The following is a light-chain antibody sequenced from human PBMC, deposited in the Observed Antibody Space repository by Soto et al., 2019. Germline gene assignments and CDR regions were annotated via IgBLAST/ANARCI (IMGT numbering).Light chain of an antibody. V-gene: IGKV3-11*01. Sequence: EIVLTQSPATLSLSPGERATLSCRASQSVSSYLAWYQQKPGQAPRLLIYDASNRATGIPARFSGSGSGTDFTLTISSLETEDCAVYYWQQRSNSPYTFGQGTKLEIK. CDR3: QQRSNSPYT. J-gene: IGKJ2*01. CDR2: DAS. CDR1: QSVSSY.